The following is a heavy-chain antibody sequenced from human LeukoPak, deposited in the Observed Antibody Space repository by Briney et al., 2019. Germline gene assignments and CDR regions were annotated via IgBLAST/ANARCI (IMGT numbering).Heavy chain of an antibody. D-gene: IGHD2-2*01. CDR3: ARDDCSSSSCLTY. CDR1: RFTFSDYS. CDR2: INTDGSPI. J-gene: IGHJ4*02. Sequence: GGSLRLSCAASRFTFSDYSMNWVRQVPGKGLVWVSRINTDGSPISYADSVKGRFTISRDNAKNTLYLQMNSLRAEDTAVYYCARDDCSSSSCLTYWGQGTLVTVSS. V-gene: IGHV3-74*01.